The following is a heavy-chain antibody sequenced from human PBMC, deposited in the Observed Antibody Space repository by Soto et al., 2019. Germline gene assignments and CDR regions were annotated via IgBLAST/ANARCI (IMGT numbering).Heavy chain of an antibody. Sequence: QGQLVESGGGVVQPGRSLRLYCAASGFTFSRHSMHWVRQAPGKGLEWVAVIAFDGSYKYYADSVKGRFTISRDNSKNTLYLQMNSLRPEDTAVYYCARGASIVVPGTSFDYWGQGTLVTVSS. CDR3: ARGASIVVPGTSFDY. V-gene: IGHV3-30*04. CDR2: IAFDGSYK. D-gene: IGHD6-19*01. CDR1: GFTFSRHS. J-gene: IGHJ4*02.